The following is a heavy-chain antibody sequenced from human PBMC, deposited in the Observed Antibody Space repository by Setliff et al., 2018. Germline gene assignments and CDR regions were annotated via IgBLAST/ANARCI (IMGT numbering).Heavy chain of an antibody. CDR3: ARVYAYSYGFDS. J-gene: IGHJ4*02. Sequence: GASVKVSCKASGGTFSSYGVSWVRQAPGQGLEWMGGIIPIFGTAIYAQKFQGRVTITADESTSTAYMELNSLRAEDTAVYYCARVYAYSYGFDSWGQGTQVTVSS. CDR2: IIPIFGTA. V-gene: IGHV1-69*13. D-gene: IGHD5-18*01. CDR1: GGTFSSYG.